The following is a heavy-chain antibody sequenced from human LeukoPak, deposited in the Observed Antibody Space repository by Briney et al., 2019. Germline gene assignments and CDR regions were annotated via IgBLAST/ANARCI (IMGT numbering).Heavy chain of an antibody. CDR2: IWYDGSNK. CDR3: ARMSGAHFDY. J-gene: IGHJ4*02. V-gene: IGHV3-33*01. CDR1: GFTFSSNG. D-gene: IGHD3-10*01. Sequence: GGSLRLSCAASGFTFSSNGMLWARQAPGKGLEWVALIWYDGSNKYYTDSVKGRFTISRDNSKNTLYLQMNSLRAEDTAAYYCARMSGAHFDYWGQGTLVTVSS.